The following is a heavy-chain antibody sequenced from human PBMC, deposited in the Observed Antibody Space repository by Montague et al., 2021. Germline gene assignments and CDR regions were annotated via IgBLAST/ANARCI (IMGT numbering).Heavy chain of an antibody. J-gene: IGHJ6*03. CDR1: GFSLTTSGVG. Sequence: PALVKPTQTLTLTCTFSGFSLTTSGVGVGWIRQPPGKALEWLGVSYWDADKRYSPSLQNRLIITHDASRNQVILTLNDSDPMDTGTYFCAHTHYVIPFYFYMDVWGKGTTVTVSS. CDR3: AHTHYVIPFYFYMDV. D-gene: IGHD3-10*02. CDR2: SYWDADK. V-gene: IGHV2-5*02.